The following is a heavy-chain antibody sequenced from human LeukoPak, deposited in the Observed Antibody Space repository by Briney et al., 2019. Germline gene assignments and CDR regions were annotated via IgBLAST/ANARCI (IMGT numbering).Heavy chain of an antibody. CDR1: GFTFSSYS. D-gene: IGHD6-13*01. V-gene: IGHV3-21*01. Sequence: GGSLTLSCAASGFTFSSYSMNWVRQAPGKGLEWVSSISSSRSYIYYADSVKGRFTISRDNAKNSLYLQMNSLRAEDTAVYYCARGAAGSYSGIDYWGQGTLVTVSS. J-gene: IGHJ4*02. CDR3: ARGAAGSYSGIDY. CDR2: ISSSRSYI.